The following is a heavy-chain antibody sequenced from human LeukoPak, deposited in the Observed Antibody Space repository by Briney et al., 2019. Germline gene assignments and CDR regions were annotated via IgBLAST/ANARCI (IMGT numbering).Heavy chain of an antibody. CDR3: ARSRMVRGPFDP. J-gene: IGHJ5*02. D-gene: IGHD3-10*01. CDR2: INHSGST. CDR1: GGSFSGYY. V-gene: IGHV4-34*01. Sequence: DTLSLTCAGYGGSFSGYYWGWIRQPPGKGLEWIGEINHSGSTNYNPSLKSRVTISVDTSKNQFSLKLSSVTAADTAVYYCARSRMVRGPFDPWGQGTLVTVSS.